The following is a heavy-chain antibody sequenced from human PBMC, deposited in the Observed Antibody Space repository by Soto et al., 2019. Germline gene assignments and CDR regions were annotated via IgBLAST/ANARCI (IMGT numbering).Heavy chain of an antibody. J-gene: IGHJ3*02. D-gene: IGHD4-17*01. CDR2: ISASGDIT. Sequence: EVQLLESGGGLVQPGGSLRLSCAASGFTFSTYAMSWVRQAPGKGREWVSAISASGDITYYADSVKGRFTISRDNPMNALHLQMNSLRIEDTDVYYCAHPRGYGVFDAYDIWGQGTMVNVSS. V-gene: IGHV3-23*01. CDR3: AHPRGYGVFDAYDI. CDR1: GFTFSTYA.